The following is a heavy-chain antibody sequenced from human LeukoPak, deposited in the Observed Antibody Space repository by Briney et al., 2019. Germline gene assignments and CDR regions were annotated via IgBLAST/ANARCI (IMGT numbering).Heavy chain of an antibody. D-gene: IGHD4-17*01. CDR1: GDSFSSHY. Sequence: PSETLSLTCAVSGDSFSSHYWTWTRQSPGTGLEWIGYISHIGRTNYNPSLKSRVTISIDTSKNQFSLKLRSVTAADTAVYYCARDLVTVTKGFDIWGQGTMVSVSS. CDR3: ARDLVTVTKGFDI. V-gene: IGHV4-59*11. J-gene: IGHJ3*02. CDR2: ISHIGRT.